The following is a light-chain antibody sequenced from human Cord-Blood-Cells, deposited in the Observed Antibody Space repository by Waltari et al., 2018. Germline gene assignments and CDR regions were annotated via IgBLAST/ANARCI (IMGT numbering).Light chain of an antibody. CDR3: SSYTSSSTWV. J-gene: IGLJ3*02. Sequence: QSALTQPASLSGSPGQSITISCTGTSSDGGGSNYVSLYQQHPGKAPKLMIYDVRKRPSGVSNRFSGSKSGNTASLTISGLQAEDEADYYCSSYTSSSTWVFGGGTKLTVL. CDR1: SSDGGGSNY. CDR2: DVR. V-gene: IGLV2-14*01.